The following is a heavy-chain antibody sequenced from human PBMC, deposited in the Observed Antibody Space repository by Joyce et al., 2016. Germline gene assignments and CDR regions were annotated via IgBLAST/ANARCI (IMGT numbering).Heavy chain of an antibody. CDR1: GFAFSIYD. Sequence: QVQLVESGGGVVQPGRSLRLACAASGFAFSIYDMHWVRQAPGKGLGWVARVSYDGSEKNYVDPVKGRFTISRDNSRNTVYLQMNSLRTEDTAVYYCAKGRYNWNPGAFDIWGQGTMVTVSS. J-gene: IGHJ3*02. D-gene: IGHD1-1*01. V-gene: IGHV3-30*18. CDR3: AKGRYNWNPGAFDI. CDR2: VSYDGSEK.